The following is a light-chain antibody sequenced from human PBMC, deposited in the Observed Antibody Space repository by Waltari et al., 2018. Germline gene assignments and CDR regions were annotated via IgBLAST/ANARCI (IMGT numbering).Light chain of an antibody. CDR2: DVS. J-gene: IGLJ3*02. Sequence: QSALTQPASVSGSPGQSITISCTGTSSAVGSYNLVSWYQQHPGNAPKLIIYDVSKRPSGVSNRFSASKSGNTASLTISGLQAEDEANYHCCSYAGSDTWVFGGGTKLTVL. CDR1: SSAVGSYNL. CDR3: CSYAGSDTWV. V-gene: IGLV2-23*02.